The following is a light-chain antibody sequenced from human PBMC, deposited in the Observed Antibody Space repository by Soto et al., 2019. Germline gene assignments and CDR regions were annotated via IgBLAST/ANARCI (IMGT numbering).Light chain of an antibody. CDR1: QSVFSN. Sequence: EIVVTQSPAFLSVSPGERVILSCRASQSVFSNLAWYQQKPGQAPRLLIYSASARVTGIPARFSGSGSGTEFTLTISSLQSEDFAVYYCQQYHNWPPLTFGGGTKVEIK. J-gene: IGKJ4*01. CDR2: SAS. V-gene: IGKV3-15*01. CDR3: QQYHNWPPLT.